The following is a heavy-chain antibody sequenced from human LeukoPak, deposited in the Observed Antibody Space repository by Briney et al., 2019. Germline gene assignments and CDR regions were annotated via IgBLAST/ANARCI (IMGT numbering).Heavy chain of an antibody. J-gene: IGHJ6*02. CDR1: GFTFSSYA. CDR2: ISSSGGNT. D-gene: IGHD3-10*02. CDR3: ARDLHYYVAMDV. V-gene: IGHV3-23*01. Sequence: GGSLRLSCAASGFTFSSYAMSWVRQAPGKGLEWVSSISSSGGNTYYSESVKGRFAISRDNSKSMLFLQLNSLRAEDTALYYCARDLHYYVAMDVWGQGTTVTVSS.